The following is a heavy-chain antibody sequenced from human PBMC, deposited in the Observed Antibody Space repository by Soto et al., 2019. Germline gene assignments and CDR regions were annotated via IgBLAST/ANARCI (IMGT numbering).Heavy chain of an antibody. CDR2: IYTGNGNT. CDR3: AREVKNVAFCDF. Sequence: ASVKVSCKASGYTFTSYTLHWVRQAPGQRLEWMGWIYTGNGNTKYSQKFQGRVTITRDTSASTAYMELSSLGSEDTAVYYCAREVKNVAFCDFWGQGTLLTVSS. D-gene: IGHD3-3*02. V-gene: IGHV1-3*04. J-gene: IGHJ4*02. CDR1: GYTFTSYT.